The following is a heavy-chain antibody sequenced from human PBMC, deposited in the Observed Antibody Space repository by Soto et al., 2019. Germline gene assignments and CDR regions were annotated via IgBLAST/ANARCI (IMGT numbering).Heavy chain of an antibody. D-gene: IGHD3-22*01. CDR2: ISYDGSNE. CDR3: VKHTEYHGGCGYYVFDY. V-gene: IGHV3-30*18. CDR1: GFTFSSYG. Sequence: QVQLVESGGGVVQPGRSLRLSCAASGFTFSSYGVHWVRQAPGKGLEWVAVISYDGSNENYADSVKGRFTISRDNSKNTVYRQIYSLRVWDTAAYYCVKHTEYHGGCGYYVFDYWGQGTLVTVSS. J-gene: IGHJ4*02.